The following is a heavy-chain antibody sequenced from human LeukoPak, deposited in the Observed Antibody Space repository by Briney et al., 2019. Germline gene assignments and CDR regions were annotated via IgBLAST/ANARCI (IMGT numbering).Heavy chain of an antibody. D-gene: IGHD4-11*01. CDR3: AREDPGAEDSNYVYYYYMDV. Sequence: SETLSLTCTVSGYSISSGYYWGWIRQPPGKGLEWIGSIYHSGSTYYNPSLKSRVTISVDTSKNQSSLKLSSVTAADTAVYYCAREDPGAEDSNYVYYYYMDVWGKGTTVTVSS. CDR1: GYSISSGYY. J-gene: IGHJ6*03. CDR2: IYHSGST. V-gene: IGHV4-38-2*02.